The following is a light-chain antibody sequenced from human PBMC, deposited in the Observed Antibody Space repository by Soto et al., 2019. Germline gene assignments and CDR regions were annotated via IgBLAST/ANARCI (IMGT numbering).Light chain of an antibody. V-gene: IGKV1-33*01. J-gene: IGKJ3*01. Sequence: DIQMTQSPSSLSASVGDTVTITCQASQDITNHLNWYQQKPGKAPNLLIYDASHLETGVPSRISGSGSGTYLTLTISNLQPDDIATYYCQKHDGVPQFGPGTKVDF. CDR2: DAS. CDR3: QKHDGVPQ. CDR1: QDITNH.